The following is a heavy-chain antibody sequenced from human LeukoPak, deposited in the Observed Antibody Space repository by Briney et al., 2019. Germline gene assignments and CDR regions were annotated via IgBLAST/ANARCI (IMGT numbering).Heavy chain of an antibody. J-gene: IGHJ4*02. CDR2: ISGSGGSI. CDR1: GFTFSSYA. D-gene: IGHD6-19*01. Sequence: GGSLRLSCAASGFTFSSYAMSWVRQAPGKGLEWVSAISGSGGSIYYADSVKGRFTISRDNAKNSLYLQMNSLRAEDTAVYYCARGQAVAGTNGFDYWGQGTLVTVSS. V-gene: IGHV3-23*01. CDR3: ARGQAVAGTNGFDY.